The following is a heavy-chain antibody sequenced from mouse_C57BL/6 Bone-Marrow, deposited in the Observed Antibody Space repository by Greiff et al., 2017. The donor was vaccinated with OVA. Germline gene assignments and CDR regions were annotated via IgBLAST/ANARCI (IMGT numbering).Heavy chain of an antibody. CDR3: VRLGGSGAMDY. CDR2: IRSKSNNYAT. D-gene: IGHD1-1*01. CDR1: GFSFNTYA. J-gene: IGHJ4*01. Sequence: EVQLQQSGGGLVQPKGSLKLSCAASGFSFNTYAMNWVRQAPGKGLEWVARIRSKSNNYATYYADSVKDRFTISRDDSESMLYLQMNNLKTEDTAMYYCVRLGGSGAMDYWGQGTSVTVSS. V-gene: IGHV10-1*01.